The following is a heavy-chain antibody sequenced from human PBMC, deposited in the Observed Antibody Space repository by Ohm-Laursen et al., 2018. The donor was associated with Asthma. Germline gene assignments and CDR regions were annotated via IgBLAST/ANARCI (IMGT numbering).Heavy chain of an antibody. Sequence: SSVKVSCKASGGTFSSYAISWVRQAPGQGLEWMGGIIPIFGTANYAQKFQGRVTITADESASTAYMELSSLRSEDTAVYYCARDGGFTYDFWSGYYPYYFDYWGQGTLVTVSS. CDR3: ARDGGFTYDFWSGYYPYYFDY. J-gene: IGHJ4*02. V-gene: IGHV1-69*01. CDR2: IIPIFGTA. D-gene: IGHD3-3*01. CDR1: GGTFSSYA.